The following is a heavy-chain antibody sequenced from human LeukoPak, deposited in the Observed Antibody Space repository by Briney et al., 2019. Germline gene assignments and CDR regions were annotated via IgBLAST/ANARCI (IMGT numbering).Heavy chain of an antibody. V-gene: IGHV1-46*01. CDR1: GYTFTSYY. D-gene: IGHD3-9*01. CDR2: INPSGGST. Sequence: ASVKVSCKASGYTFTSYYMHWVRQAPGQGLEWMGIINPSGGSTSYAQKFQGRVTMTRDMSTSTVYMELSSLRSEDTAVYYCAREVGGNYDILTGTDTNNWFDPWGQGTLVTVSS. CDR3: AREVGGNYDILTGTDTNNWFDP. J-gene: IGHJ5*02.